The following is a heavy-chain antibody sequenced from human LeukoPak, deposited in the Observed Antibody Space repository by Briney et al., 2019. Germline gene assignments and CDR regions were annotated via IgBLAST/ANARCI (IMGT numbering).Heavy chain of an antibody. V-gene: IGHV3-11*01. J-gene: IGHJ4*02. CDR1: GFTFSDYY. D-gene: IGHD5-18*01. CDR3: AGDKRLLYSYGPSFDH. Sequence: SGGSLRLSCAASGFTFSDYYMSWIRQAPGKGLEWVSYISSGGDPKYYADSVKGRFTISRDNAKNSLYLQMDSLRAEDTAVYYCAGDKRLLYSYGPSFDHWGQGTLVTVSS. CDR2: ISSGGDPK.